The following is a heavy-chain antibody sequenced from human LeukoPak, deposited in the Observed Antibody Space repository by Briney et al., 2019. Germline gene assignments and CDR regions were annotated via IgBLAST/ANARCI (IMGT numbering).Heavy chain of an antibody. V-gene: IGHV3-11*01. CDR1: GFTFSDYY. D-gene: IGHD1-14*01. CDR2: ITNTGSIV. J-gene: IGHJ6*02. CDR3: ARPRPSTYKYGMDV. Sequence: GGSLRLSCAASGFTFSDYYMSWIRQAPGKGLEWVACITNTGSIVYYADSVKGRFTISRDNARKSLYLQMNSLRDEDTAVYYCARPRPSTYKYGMDVWGQGTTVTVSS.